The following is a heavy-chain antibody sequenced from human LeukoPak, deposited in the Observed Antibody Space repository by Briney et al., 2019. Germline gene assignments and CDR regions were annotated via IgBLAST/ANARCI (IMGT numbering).Heavy chain of an antibody. CDR2: INHSGST. V-gene: IGHV4-34*01. CDR3: ARGLFGITMVRGVGNEENKINWFDH. J-gene: IGHJ5*02. CDR1: GGSFSGYY. Sequence: PSETLSLTCALYGGSFSGYYWSWIPQPPGKGLEWIGEINHSGSTNYNPSLKSRVTIYVDPSKNQFSLELSSVTAAATAVYYCARGLFGITMVRGVGNEENKINWFDHWGQGTLVTVSS. D-gene: IGHD3-10*01.